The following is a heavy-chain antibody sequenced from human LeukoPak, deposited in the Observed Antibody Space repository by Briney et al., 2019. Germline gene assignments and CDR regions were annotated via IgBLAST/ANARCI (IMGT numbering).Heavy chain of an antibody. D-gene: IGHD4-17*01. CDR2: INHSGST. CDR3: ARGVTVNAFDI. J-gene: IGHJ3*02. V-gene: IGHV4-34*01. Sequence: SETLSLTCAVYGGSFSGYYWSWIRQPPGKGLEWIGEINHSGSTNYNPSLKSRVTISVDTSKNQFSLKLSSVPAGDTVVYYCARGVTVNAFDIWGQGTMVTVSS. CDR1: GGSFSGYY.